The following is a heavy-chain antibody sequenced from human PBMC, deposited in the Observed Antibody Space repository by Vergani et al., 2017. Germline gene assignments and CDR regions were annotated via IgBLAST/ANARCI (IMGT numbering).Heavy chain of an antibody. V-gene: IGHV4-61*01. D-gene: IGHD2-15*01. J-gene: IGHJ4*02. CDR3: ARDCRESGGSGYSGFDY. CDR2: IYYSVCT. CDR1: GGSVSSGSYY. Sequence: QVQLQESGPGLVKPSATLSLTCTVSGGSVSSGSYYWSWIRQPPGKGLEWIGYIYYSVCTNYHPSLKSRVTISVDTSKNQFSLKLSSVTAADTAVYYCARDCRESGGSGYSGFDYWGQGTLVTVSS.